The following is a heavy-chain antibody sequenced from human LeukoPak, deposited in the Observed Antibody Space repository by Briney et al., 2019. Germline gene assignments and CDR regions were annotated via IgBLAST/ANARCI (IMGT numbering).Heavy chain of an antibody. Sequence: GGSLRLSCAASGFTFSSYAMSWVRQAPGKGLEWVSGISGSGGSTYYADSVKGRFTISRDNSKNTLYLQMNSLRAEDTAVYYRAKTSLYSNTWYDYWGQGTLVTVSS. J-gene: IGHJ4*02. CDR3: AKTSLYSNTWYDY. V-gene: IGHV3-23*01. D-gene: IGHD6-13*01. CDR1: GFTFSSYA. CDR2: ISGSGGST.